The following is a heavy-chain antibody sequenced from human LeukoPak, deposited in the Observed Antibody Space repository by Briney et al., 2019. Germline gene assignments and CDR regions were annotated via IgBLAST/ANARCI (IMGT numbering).Heavy chain of an antibody. D-gene: IGHD2-15*01. J-gene: IGHJ6*04. V-gene: IGHV1-69*06. Sequence: SVKVSCKASGGTFSSYAISWVRQAPGQGLEWMGGIIPIFGTANYAQKFQGRVTITADKSTSTAYMELSSLRSEDTAVYYCASCSPGPYYYYGMDVWGKGTTVTVS. CDR3: ASCSPGPYYYYGMDV. CDR2: IIPIFGTA. CDR1: GGTFSSYA.